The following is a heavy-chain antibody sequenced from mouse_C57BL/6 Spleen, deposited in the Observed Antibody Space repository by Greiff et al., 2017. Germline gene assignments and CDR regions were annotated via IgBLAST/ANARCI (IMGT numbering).Heavy chain of an antibody. D-gene: IGHD2-4*01. CDR1: GYAFSSSW. CDR3: ARKAYDYPFAY. Sequence: QVQLQQSGPELVKPGASVKISCKASGYAFSSSWMNWVKQRPGKGLEWIGRIYPGDGDTNYNGKFKGKATLTADKSSSTAYMQLSSLTSEDSAVYFCARKAYDYPFAYWGQGTLVTVSA. J-gene: IGHJ3*01. V-gene: IGHV1-82*01. CDR2: IYPGDGDT.